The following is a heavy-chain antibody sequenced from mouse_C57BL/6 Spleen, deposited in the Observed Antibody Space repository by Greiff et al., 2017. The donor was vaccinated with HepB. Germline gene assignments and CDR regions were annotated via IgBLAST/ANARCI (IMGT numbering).Heavy chain of an antibody. J-gene: IGHJ3*01. D-gene: IGHD3-2*02. CDR1: GYTFTSYW. Sequence: QVQLQQPGAELVRPGTSVKLSCKASGYTFTSYWMHWVKQRPGQGLEWIGVIDPSDSYTNYNQKFKGKATLTVDTSSSTAYMQLSSLTSEDSAVYYCARGVDSSTWFAYWGQGTLVTVSA. CDR3: ARGVDSSTWFAY. V-gene: IGHV1-59*01. CDR2: IDPSDSYT.